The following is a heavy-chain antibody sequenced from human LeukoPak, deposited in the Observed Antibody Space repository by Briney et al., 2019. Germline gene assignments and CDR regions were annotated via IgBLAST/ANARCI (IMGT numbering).Heavy chain of an antibody. Sequence: SETLSLTCTVSGGSISSGSYYWSWIRQPAGKGLEWIGRIYTSGSTNYNPSLKSRVTISVDTSKNQFSLKLSSVTAADTAVYYCARVGPYYYDSTGDYWGQGTLVTVSS. J-gene: IGHJ4*02. CDR3: ARVGPYYYDSTGDY. D-gene: IGHD3-10*01. CDR1: GGSISSGSYY. CDR2: IYTSGST. V-gene: IGHV4-61*02.